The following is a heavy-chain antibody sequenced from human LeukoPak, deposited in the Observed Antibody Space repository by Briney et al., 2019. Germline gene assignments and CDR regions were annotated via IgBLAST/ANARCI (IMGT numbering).Heavy chain of an antibody. CDR1: GGSVTSYH. V-gene: IGHV4-59*08. Sequence: PSETLSLTWAVSGGSVTSYHWNWIRQSPGKELEWIGYISYSGNSNYNPSLRSRVTMSVDTSMQRFSLKLSSVTAADTAIYYCARLSDFYGSATTAYYFDSWGQGALVTVSS. CDR2: ISYSGNS. CDR3: ARLSDFYGSATTAYYFDS. J-gene: IGHJ4*02. D-gene: IGHD3-10*01.